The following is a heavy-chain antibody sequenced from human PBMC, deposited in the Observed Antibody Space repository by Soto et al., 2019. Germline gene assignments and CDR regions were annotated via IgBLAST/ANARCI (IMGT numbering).Heavy chain of an antibody. Sequence: PGGSLRLSCAASGFTFSNYAMSWVRQAPGKGLEWVSAISGSGASTYYADSVKGRFTISRDNSKSTLYLQLNSLRAEDTAVYYCAKETAVVVAATLPYFDSWGQGTPVTVSS. CDR1: GFTFSNYA. V-gene: IGHV3-23*01. CDR2: ISGSGAST. CDR3: AKETAVVVAATLPYFDS. J-gene: IGHJ4*02. D-gene: IGHD2-15*01.